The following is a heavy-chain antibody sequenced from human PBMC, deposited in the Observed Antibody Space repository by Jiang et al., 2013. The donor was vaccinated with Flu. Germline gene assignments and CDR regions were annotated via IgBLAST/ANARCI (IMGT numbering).Heavy chain of an antibody. D-gene: IGHD3-22*01. V-gene: IGHV1-69*01. Sequence: GAEVKKPGSSVKVSCKASGGTFSSYAISWVRQAPGQGLEWMGGIIPLFGVTNYAQKFQGRVTITADESTSTAYMELSSLRSEDTAVYYCARDLGYYDRSGYLLVTFDIWGQGTMVTVSS. J-gene: IGHJ3*02. CDR3: ARDLGYYDRSGYLLVTFDI. CDR1: GGTFSSYA. CDR2: IIPLFGVT.